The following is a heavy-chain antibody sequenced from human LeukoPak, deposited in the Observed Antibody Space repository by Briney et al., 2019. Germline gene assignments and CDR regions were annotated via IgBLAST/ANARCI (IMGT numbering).Heavy chain of an antibody. V-gene: IGHV1-8*03. CDR2: MNPNSGNT. CDR3: ARATSGFLTIFGVVPYYYYMDV. D-gene: IGHD3-3*01. CDR1: GYTFTSYD. Sequence: ASVKVSCKASGYTFTSYDINWVRQATGRGLEWMGWMNPNSGNTGYAQKFQGRVTITRNTSISTAYMELSSLRSEDTAVYYCARATSGFLTIFGVVPYYYYMDVWGKGTTVTVSS. J-gene: IGHJ6*03.